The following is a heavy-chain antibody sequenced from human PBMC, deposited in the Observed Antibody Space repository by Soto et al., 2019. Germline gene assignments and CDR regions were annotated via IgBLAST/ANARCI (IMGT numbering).Heavy chain of an antibody. CDR3: AKDGVGGSSYYFDY. J-gene: IGHJ4*02. D-gene: IGHD3-16*01. V-gene: IGHV3-23*01. Sequence: GWSLRLSCAASGFTFSSYAMSWVRQAPGKGLEWVSAISGSGGSTYYADSVKGRFTISRDNSKNTLYLQMNSLRAEDTAVYYCAKDGVGGSSYYFDYWGQGTLVTVSS. CDR1: GFTFSSYA. CDR2: ISGSGGST.